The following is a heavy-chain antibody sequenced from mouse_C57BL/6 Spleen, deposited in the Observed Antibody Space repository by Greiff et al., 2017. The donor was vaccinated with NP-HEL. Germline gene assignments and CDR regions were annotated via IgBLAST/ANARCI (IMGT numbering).Heavy chain of an antibody. V-gene: IGHV5-9-1*02. CDR1: GFTFSSYA. CDR2: ISSGGDDI. J-gene: IGHJ2*01. CDR3: TRGGYLDY. Sequence: EVKLMEPGDGLVKPGGSLKLSCAASGFTFSSYAMPWVRQTPEQRLEWVAYISSGGDDIYYADNVKGRFTFSRDNSRNTLYLQMSSLKAEDTAMYYCTRGGYLDYWGQGTTLTVSS.